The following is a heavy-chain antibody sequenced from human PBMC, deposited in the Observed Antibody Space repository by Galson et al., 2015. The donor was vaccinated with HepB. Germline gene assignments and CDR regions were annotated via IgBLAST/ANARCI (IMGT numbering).Heavy chain of an antibody. V-gene: IGHV3-21*01. CDR1: GFTFNSYK. CDR2: ISAGGSYI. J-gene: IGHJ4*02. D-gene: IGHD3-22*01. CDR3: VRPQGAYPNQDYFDP. Sequence: SLRLSCAVDGFTFNSYKMSWVRQGPGQGLEWVSSISAGGSYIYYAESLKGRFTISRDNTKRSLFLQINNVTAEDTAMYYCVRPQGAYPNQDYFDPWGQGVQVTVSS.